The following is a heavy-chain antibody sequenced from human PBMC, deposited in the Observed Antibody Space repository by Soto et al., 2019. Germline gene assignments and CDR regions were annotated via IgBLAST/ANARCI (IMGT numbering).Heavy chain of an antibody. Sequence: QVQLVQSGAEVKKPGSSVKVSCKASGGTFSSYAISWVRQAPGQGLEWMGGIIPIFGTANYAQKFQGRVTITADESXXTXYMXLSSLRSEDTAVYYCARARVVGNPFLSGYYDDFDYWGQGTLVTVSS. CDR1: GGTFSSYA. V-gene: IGHV1-69*12. J-gene: IGHJ4*02. D-gene: IGHD3-3*01. CDR3: ARARVVGNPFLSGYYDDFDY. CDR2: IIPIFGTA.